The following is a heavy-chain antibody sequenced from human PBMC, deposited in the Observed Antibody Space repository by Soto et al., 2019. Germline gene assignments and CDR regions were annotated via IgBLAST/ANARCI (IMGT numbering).Heavy chain of an antibody. D-gene: IGHD3-3*01. J-gene: IGHJ4*02. CDR3: AHRVLRAVFGLVTTTAIYFDF. V-gene: IGHV2-5*02. CDR2: IYWDDDK. CDR1: GFSLTTSGVG. Sequence: HITLNESGPTVVKPTETLTLTCTFSGFSLTTSGVGVGWVRQSPGKAPEWLAFIYWDDDKRYSTSLKSRLTITKDTSKNKVVLTMANVDPADTATYYCAHRVLRAVFGLVTTTAIYFDFWGQGTPVVVSS.